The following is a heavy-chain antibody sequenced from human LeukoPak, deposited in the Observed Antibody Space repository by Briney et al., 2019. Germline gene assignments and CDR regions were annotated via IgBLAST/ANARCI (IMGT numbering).Heavy chain of an antibody. J-gene: IGHJ5*02. CDR3: ARDPTAAGKGAWFDP. Sequence: SSETLSLTCTVSGGSISSSGYYWGWIRQPPGKGLEWIGSIYYSGSTYYNPSLKSRVTISVDTSKNQISLKLSSVAAADTAVYYCARDPTAAGKGAWFDPWGQGTLVTVSS. D-gene: IGHD6-13*01. CDR2: IYYSGST. CDR1: GGSISSSGYY. V-gene: IGHV4-39*02.